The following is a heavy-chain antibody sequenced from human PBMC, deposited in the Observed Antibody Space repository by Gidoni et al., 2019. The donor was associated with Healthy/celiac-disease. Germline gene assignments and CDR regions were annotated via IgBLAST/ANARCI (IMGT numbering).Heavy chain of an antibody. CDR2: ISGSGGST. Sequence: EVQLLESGGGLVQPGGSLRLSCVASGFTFSSYAMSWVRQAPGKGLEWVSAISGSGGSTYDADSVKGRFTISRDNSKNTLYLQMNSLRAEDTAVYYCAKGGIVVVVAATHFDYWGQGTLVTVSS. CDR1: GFTFSSYA. V-gene: IGHV3-23*01. CDR3: AKGGIVVVVAATHFDY. J-gene: IGHJ4*02. D-gene: IGHD2-15*01.